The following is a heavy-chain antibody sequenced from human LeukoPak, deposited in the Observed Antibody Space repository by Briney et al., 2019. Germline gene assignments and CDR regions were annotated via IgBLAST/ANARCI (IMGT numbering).Heavy chain of an antibody. D-gene: IGHD3-9*01. CDR3: ASNILRYFGI. Sequence: PSETLSLTCTVSGGSISSSSYYWGWIRQPPGKGLEWIGSIYYSGSTYYNPSLKSRVTISVDTSKNQFSLKLSSVTAADTAVYYCASNILRYFGIWGQGTMVTVSS. V-gene: IGHV4-39*01. CDR2: IYYSGST. CDR1: GGSISSSSYY. J-gene: IGHJ3*02.